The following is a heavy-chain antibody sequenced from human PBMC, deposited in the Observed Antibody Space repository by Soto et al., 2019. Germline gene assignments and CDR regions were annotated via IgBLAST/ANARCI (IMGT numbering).Heavy chain of an antibody. CDR1: GFTFSRYA. D-gene: IGHD3-22*01. J-gene: IGHJ4*02. V-gene: IGHV3-23*01. CDR3: AKNRTPYDSSGYYYVAPLDY. Sequence: PGGSLRLSCAASGFTFSRYAMSWVRQAPGEGLEWVSAISGSGGSTYYADSVKGRFTISRDNSKNTLYLQMNSLRAEDTAVYYCAKNRTPYDSSGYYYVAPLDYWGQGTLVTVSS. CDR2: ISGSGGST.